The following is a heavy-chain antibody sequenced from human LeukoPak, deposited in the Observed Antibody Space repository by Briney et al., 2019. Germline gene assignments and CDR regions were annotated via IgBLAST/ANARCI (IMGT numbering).Heavy chain of an antibody. V-gene: IGHV3-53*05. J-gene: IGHJ4*02. D-gene: IGHD2-2*01. Sequence: GGSLRLSCTISEITASNNYMSWVRRAPGKGLECVSVIDSGGRTYHASSVEGRFTISRDSSSKTLFLRMNRLRPEDTALYYCAISTSNKDFDYWGRGTQVTVSA. CDR2: IDSGGRT. CDR3: AISTSNKDFDY. CDR1: EITASNNY.